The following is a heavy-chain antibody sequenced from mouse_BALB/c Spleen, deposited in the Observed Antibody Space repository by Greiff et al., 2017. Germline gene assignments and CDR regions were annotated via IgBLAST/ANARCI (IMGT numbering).Heavy chain of an antibody. V-gene: IGHV1-7*01. CDR2: INPSTGYT. D-gene: IGHD2-4*01. CDR3: AYMITFAY. J-gene: IGHJ3*01. Sequence: QVQLQQSGAELSKPGASVKMSCKASGYTFTSYWMHWVKQRPGQGLEWIGYINPSTGYTEYNQKFKDKATLTADKSSSTAYMQLSSLTSEDSAVYYCAYMITFAYWGQGTLVTVSA. CDR1: GYTFTSYW.